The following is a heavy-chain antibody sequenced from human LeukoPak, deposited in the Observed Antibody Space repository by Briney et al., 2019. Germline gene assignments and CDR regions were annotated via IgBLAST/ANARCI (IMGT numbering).Heavy chain of an antibody. J-gene: IGHJ5*02. CDR2: IYYSVST. CDR3: ARGGQGRNWFDP. V-gene: IGHV4-61*08. Sequence: SETLSLTCTVSGDSVASGGYYWNWIRQPPGKGLEWIGYIYYSVSTNYNLSLKSRVTISVDTSENQFSLKLTSVTAADTAVYYCARGGQGRNWFDPWGQGTLVTVSS. CDR1: GDSVASGGYY.